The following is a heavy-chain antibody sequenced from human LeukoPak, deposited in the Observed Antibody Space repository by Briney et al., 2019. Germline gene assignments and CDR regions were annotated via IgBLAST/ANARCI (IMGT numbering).Heavy chain of an antibody. CDR2: IYHSGNT. D-gene: IGHD3-10*01. J-gene: IGHJ5*02. CDR1: GDSISSSH. Sequence: SETLSLTCNVSGDSISSSHWSWIRQSPGKGLEWIGYIYHSGNTNYNPSLKCRLTISVDTSKNQFSLKLSSVTAADTAVYYCARLWFGESWLDPWSQGTLVTVSS. V-gene: IGHV4-59*01. CDR3: ARLWFGESWLDP.